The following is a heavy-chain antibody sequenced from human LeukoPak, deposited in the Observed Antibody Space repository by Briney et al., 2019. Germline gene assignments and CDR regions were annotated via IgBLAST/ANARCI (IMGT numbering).Heavy chain of an antibody. CDR3: ARNLGYCSGGSCHTDY. J-gene: IGHJ4*02. V-gene: IGHV4-30-4*01. CDR2: IYYSGST. Sequence: SETLSLTCTVSGGSISSGDYYWSWIRQPPGKGLEWIGYIYYSGSTYYNPSLKSRVTISVDTSKNQFSLKLSSVTAADTAVYYCARNLGYCSGGSCHTDYWGQGTLVTVSS. D-gene: IGHD2-15*01. CDR1: GGSISSGDYY.